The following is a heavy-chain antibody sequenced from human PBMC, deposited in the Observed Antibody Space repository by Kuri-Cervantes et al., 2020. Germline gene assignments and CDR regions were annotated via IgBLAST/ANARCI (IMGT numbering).Heavy chain of an antibody. V-gene: IGHV3-15*01. CDR3: AKDPDKLLWFRELLSGWFDP. J-gene: IGHJ5*02. CDR1: GFTFSNAW. CDR2: IKSKTDGGTT. D-gene: IGHD3-10*01. Sequence: GESLKISCAASGFTFSNAWMGWVRQAPGKGLEWVGRIKSKTDGGTTDYAAPVKGRFTISRDDSKNTLYLQMNSLKTEDTAVYYCAKDPDKLLWFRELLSGWFDPWGQGTLVTVSS.